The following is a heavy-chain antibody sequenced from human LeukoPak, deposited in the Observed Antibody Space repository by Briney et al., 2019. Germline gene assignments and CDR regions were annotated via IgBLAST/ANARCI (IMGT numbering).Heavy chain of an antibody. Sequence: PGGSLRLSCAASGFTFSSYAMSWVRQAPGKRLEWVSAISGSGGSTYYADSVKGRFTISRDNSKNTLYLQMNSLRAEDTAVNYCAKRLMTTVVTRVSAGAFDIWGQGTMVTVSS. CDR1: GFTFSSYA. D-gene: IGHD4-23*01. V-gene: IGHV3-23*01. J-gene: IGHJ3*02. CDR2: ISGSGGST. CDR3: AKRLMTTVVTRVSAGAFDI.